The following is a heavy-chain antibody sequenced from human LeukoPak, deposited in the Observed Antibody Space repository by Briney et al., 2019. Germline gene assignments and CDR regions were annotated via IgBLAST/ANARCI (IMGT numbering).Heavy chain of an antibody. D-gene: IGHD3-22*01. CDR2: IYNGGST. J-gene: IGHJ4*02. Sequence: PGGSLRLSCAASGFTVSNNYMTWVRQAPGKGLEWVSLIYNGGSTYYADSVKGRFTISRDNSKNTLYLQMNSLRAEDTAVYYCARGHYYDSSGYHEEIDYWGQGTLVTVSS. CDR1: GFTVSNNY. CDR3: ARGHYYDSSGYHEEIDY. V-gene: IGHV3-66*02.